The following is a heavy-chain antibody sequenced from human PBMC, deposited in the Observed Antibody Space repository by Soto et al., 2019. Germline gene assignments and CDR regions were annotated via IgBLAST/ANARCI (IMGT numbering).Heavy chain of an antibody. CDR1: GGSISSGGYY. CDR3: ARDSRFDSSSELLDY. CDR2: IYYIGST. V-gene: IGHV4-31*03. Sequence: SETLSLTFTVSGGSISSGGYYWSWIRQPPGKGLGWIGYIYYIGSTYYNPSLKSRVTISVDTSKNQFSLKLISVTAADTAVYYCARDSRFDSSSELLDYWGQGTLVTVSS. J-gene: IGHJ4*02. D-gene: IGHD6-6*01.